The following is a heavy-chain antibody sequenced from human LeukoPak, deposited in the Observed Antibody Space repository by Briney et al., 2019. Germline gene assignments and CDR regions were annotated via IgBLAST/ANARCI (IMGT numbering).Heavy chain of an antibody. J-gene: IGHJ6*02. Sequence: GGSLRLSCAASGFTFSSYGMHWVRQAPGKGLEWVAVISYDGSNKYYADSVKGRFTISRDNSKNTLYLQMNSLRAEDTAVYYCAKVYYDFCSGYGMDVWGQGTTVTVSS. CDR2: ISYDGSNK. CDR1: GFTFSSYG. D-gene: IGHD3-3*01. V-gene: IGHV3-30*18. CDR3: AKVYYDFCSGYGMDV.